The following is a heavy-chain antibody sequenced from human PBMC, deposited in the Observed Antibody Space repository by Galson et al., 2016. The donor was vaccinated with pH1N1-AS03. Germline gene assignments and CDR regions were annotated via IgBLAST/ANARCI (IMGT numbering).Heavy chain of an antibody. CDR1: GGSFFSHT. D-gene: IGHD4-17*01. CDR2: IVPILGMT. CDR3: ARHENGETPGKWFDS. Sequence: SVKVSCKASGGSFFSHTVYWVRQAPGQGLEWMGRIVPILGMTNYAQKFQGRATIAVGRSTGTAYMELTSLRSEDTAVYYCARHENGETPGKWFDSWGQGTLVTVSS. J-gene: IGHJ5*01. V-gene: IGHV1-69*02.